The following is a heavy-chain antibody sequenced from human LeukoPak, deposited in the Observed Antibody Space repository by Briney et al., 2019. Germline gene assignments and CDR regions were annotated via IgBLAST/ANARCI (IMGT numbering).Heavy chain of an antibody. D-gene: IGHD3-22*01. V-gene: IGHV3-7*01. Sequence: PGGSLRLSCVVSGFSFNTDWMSWVRQAPGKGLEWVANIKQDGSDKSYVDSVKGRFTISRDNAKNSVYLQMNSLRAEDTAVYYCARGPRYYYDSSSYSYFDYWGQGTLVTVSS. J-gene: IGHJ4*02. CDR2: IKQDGSDK. CDR3: ARGPRYYYDSSSYSYFDY. CDR1: GFSFNTDW.